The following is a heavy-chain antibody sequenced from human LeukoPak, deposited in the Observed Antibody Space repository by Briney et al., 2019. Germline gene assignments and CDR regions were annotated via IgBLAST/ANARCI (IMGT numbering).Heavy chain of an antibody. J-gene: IGHJ6*03. CDR1: GGTFSSYA. Sequence: SVNVSCKASGGTFSSYAINWVRQAPGQGLEWMGGIIPISGAANYAQKFQGRVTMTTDESTSTAFMELSSLRSEDTAVYYCARVGYGDSSYYYYYYMDVWGKGTTVTVSS. CDR2: IIPISGAA. V-gene: IGHV1-69*05. CDR3: ARVGYGDSSYYYYYYMDV. D-gene: IGHD4-17*01.